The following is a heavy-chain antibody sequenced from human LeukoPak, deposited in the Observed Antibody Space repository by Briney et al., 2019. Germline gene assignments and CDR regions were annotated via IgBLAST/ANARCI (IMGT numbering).Heavy chain of an antibody. CDR1: GYTFTGYY. CDR3: ARGSCGQNWGDGFDP. CDR2: INPNSGGT. V-gene: IGHV1-2*04. Sequence: ASVKVSCKASGYTFTGYYMHWVRQAPGQGLEWVGWINPNSGGTNYAQKFQGWVTMTRDTSISTAYMELSRLRSDDTAVYYCARGSCGQNWGDGFDPWGRGTLVT. J-gene: IGHJ5*02. D-gene: IGHD2-21*01.